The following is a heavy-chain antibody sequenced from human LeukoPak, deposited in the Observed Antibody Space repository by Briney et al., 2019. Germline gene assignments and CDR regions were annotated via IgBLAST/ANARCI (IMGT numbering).Heavy chain of an antibody. CDR3: ARGRVSSSTWYSTYYYYFYMDV. CDR2: IYYSGST. V-gene: IGHV4-59*01. Sequence: PSETLSLTCTVSGGSISSYYWSWIRQPPGKGLEWIGYIYYSGSTNYNPSLKSRVTISVDTSKNHFSLELSSATAADTAVYFCARGRVSSSTWYSTYYYYFYMDVWGKGTTGTISS. D-gene: IGHD6-13*01. CDR1: GGSISSYY. J-gene: IGHJ6*03.